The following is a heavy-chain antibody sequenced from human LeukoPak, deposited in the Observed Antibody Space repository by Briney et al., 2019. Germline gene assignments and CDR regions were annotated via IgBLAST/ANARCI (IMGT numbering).Heavy chain of an antibody. Sequence: GGSLRLSCAASGFTFSSYGMHWVRQAPGKGLEWVAVIWYDGSNKYYADSVKGRFTISRDNSKNTLYLQMNSLRAEDTAVYYCARGWRLLPPGIGMDVWGQGTTVTVSS. V-gene: IGHV3-33*01. CDR2: IWYDGSNK. CDR3: ARGWRLLPPGIGMDV. J-gene: IGHJ6*02. D-gene: IGHD2-21*02. CDR1: GFTFSSYG.